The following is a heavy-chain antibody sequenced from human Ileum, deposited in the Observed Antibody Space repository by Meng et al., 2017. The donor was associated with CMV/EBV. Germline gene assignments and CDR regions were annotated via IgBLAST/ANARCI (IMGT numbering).Heavy chain of an antibody. CDR2: INGNGVTT. CDR3: AKCITDCLTRAFEM. Sequence: GESLKISCATSGFTFSSYSMSWVRQAPGKGLEWVSSINGNGVTTHYVDSMKGRFTVSRDNSKNTLYLQMNSLRAEDTAIYYCAKCITDCLTRAFEMWGQGTMVTVSS. CDR1: GFTFSSYS. J-gene: IGHJ3*02. D-gene: IGHD3-10*01. V-gene: IGHV3-23*01.